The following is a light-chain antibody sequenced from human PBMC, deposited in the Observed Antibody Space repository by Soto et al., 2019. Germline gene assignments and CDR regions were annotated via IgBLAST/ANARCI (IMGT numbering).Light chain of an antibody. V-gene: IGKV3-15*01. Sequence: EIVMTQSPGTLSVSPGERATLSCRASQSVSVNLAWYQQKPGQAPRLLIYGVYTRATGIQARFSGSESGTEFTLTIRSLQSEDFAVYYCQQYNDWPFTFGPGTKVDI. CDR2: GVY. J-gene: IGKJ3*01. CDR3: QQYNDWPFT. CDR1: QSVSVN.